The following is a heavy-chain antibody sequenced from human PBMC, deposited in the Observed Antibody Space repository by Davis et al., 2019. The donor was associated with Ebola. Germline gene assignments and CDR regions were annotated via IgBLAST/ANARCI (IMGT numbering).Heavy chain of an antibody. CDR3: ARGIEVDY. CDR1: GGSISRYY. CDR2: IYYSGST. Sequence: MPSETPSLTCTVSGGSISRYYWSWIRQPPGKGLEWIGYIYYSGSTNYNPSLKSRVTISLDTSKNQFSLKLSSVTAADTAVYYCARGIEVDYWGQGTLVTVSS. D-gene: IGHD2-21*01. V-gene: IGHV4-59*01. J-gene: IGHJ4*02.